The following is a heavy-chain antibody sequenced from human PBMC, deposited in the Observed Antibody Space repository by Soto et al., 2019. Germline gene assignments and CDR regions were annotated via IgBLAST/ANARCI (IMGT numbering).Heavy chain of an antibody. D-gene: IGHD4-17*01. CDR3: ARHGGDYGDYTYDF. Sequence: SETLSLTCIVSGVSISGFYWIWLRQPPGKGLEWIGYIHFRGTTIYNPSLQSRVTISINTSKNQVSLNLSSVTAADTAVYFCARHGGDYGDYTYDFWGPGTLVTVSS. J-gene: IGHJ4*02. V-gene: IGHV4-59*08. CDR1: GVSISGFY. CDR2: IHFRGTT.